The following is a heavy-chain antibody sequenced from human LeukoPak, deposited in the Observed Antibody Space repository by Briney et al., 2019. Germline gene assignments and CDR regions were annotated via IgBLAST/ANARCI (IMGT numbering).Heavy chain of an antibody. J-gene: IGHJ3*01. V-gene: IGHV1-8*01. D-gene: IGHD2-21*01. CDR3: ARRTPRCGGTCYDAFDV. CDR2: MSPHNGHT. Sequence: GASVKVSCKASGYTFIDYDINWVRQAPRQGLEWMGLMSPHNGHTENAQNFQGRVTMTRDTSTDTAYMELRSLRSEDTAVYYCARRTPRCGGTCYDAFDVWGQGTMVTVSS. CDR1: GYTFIDYD.